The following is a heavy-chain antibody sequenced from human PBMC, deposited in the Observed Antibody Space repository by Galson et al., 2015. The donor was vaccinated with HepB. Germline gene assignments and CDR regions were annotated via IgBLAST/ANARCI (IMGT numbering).Heavy chain of an antibody. CDR3: ARVLPPFWSGHNYYYYYMDV. CDR2: IIPIFGTA. V-gene: IGHV1-69*13. CDR1: GGTFSSYA. D-gene: IGHD3-3*01. J-gene: IGHJ6*03. Sequence: SVKVSCKASGGTFSSYAISWVRQAPGQGLEWMGGIIPIFGTANYAQKFQGRVAITADESTSTAYMELSSLRSEDTAVYYCARVLPPFWSGHNYYYYYMDVWGKGTTVTVSS.